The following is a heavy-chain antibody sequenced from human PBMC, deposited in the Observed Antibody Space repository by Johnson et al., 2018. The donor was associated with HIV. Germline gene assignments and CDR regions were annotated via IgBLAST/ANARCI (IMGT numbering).Heavy chain of an antibody. D-gene: IGHD2-15*01. CDR3: ARSKDCSGGSCPDAFDI. Sequence: VQLVESGGGLVKPGGSLRLSCAGSGFTFSDHYMSWVRQAPGKGLEWVSYISSSGSTIYSADSVKGRFTISRDNDKNSLYLQMNSLRAEDTAVYYCARSKDCSGGSCPDAFDIWGQGTMLIVSS. CDR1: GFTFSDHY. V-gene: IGHV3-11*04. CDR2: ISSSGSTI. J-gene: IGHJ3*02.